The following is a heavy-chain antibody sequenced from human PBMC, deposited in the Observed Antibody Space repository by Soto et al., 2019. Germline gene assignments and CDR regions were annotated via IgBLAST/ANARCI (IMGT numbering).Heavy chain of an antibody. D-gene: IGHD3-3*01. CDR1: GFTFSSYA. CDR2: ISYDGSNK. J-gene: IGHJ6*02. Sequence: GGSLRLSCAASGFTFSSYAMHWVRQAPGKGLEWVAVISYDGSNKYYADSVKGRFTISRDNSKNTLYLQMNSLRAEDTAVYYCARDRSGYDFWSGYSGYGMDVWGQGTTVTV. V-gene: IGHV3-30-3*01. CDR3: ARDRSGYDFWSGYSGYGMDV.